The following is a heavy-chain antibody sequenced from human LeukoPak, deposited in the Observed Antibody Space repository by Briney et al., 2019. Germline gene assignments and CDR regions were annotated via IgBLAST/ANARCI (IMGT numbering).Heavy chain of an antibody. J-gene: IGHJ3*02. V-gene: IGHV1-2*02. CDR2: INPNSGGT. CDR1: GYTFTGYY. CDR3: ARDRLDYYDSSGYYRADAFDI. D-gene: IGHD3-22*01. Sequence: ASVKVSCKASGYTFTGYYMHWVRQAPGQGLEWMGWINPNSGGTNYAQTFQGRVTMTRDTSISTAYMELSRLRSDDTAVYYCARDRLDYYDSSGYYRADAFDIWGQGTMVTVSS.